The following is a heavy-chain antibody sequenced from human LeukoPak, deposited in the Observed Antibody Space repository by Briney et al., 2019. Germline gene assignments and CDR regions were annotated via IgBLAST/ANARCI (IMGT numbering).Heavy chain of an antibody. CDR2: IWYDGSNK. V-gene: IGHV3-33*06. CDR1: GFTFSSYG. Sequence: GGSLRLSCAASGFTFSSYGMHWVRQAPGKGLEWVAVIWYDGSNKYYADSVKGRFTISRDNSKNTLYLQMNSLRAEDTAVYYCAKPATPVTTNWFDPWGQGTLVTVSS. CDR3: AKPATPVTTNWFDP. D-gene: IGHD4-11*01. J-gene: IGHJ5*02.